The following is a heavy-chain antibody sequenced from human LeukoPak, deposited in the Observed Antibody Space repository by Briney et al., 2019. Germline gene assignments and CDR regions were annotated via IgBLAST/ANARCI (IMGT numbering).Heavy chain of an antibody. J-gene: IGHJ4*02. Sequence: PSETLSLTCTVSGGSISSSSYYWGWIRQPPGKGLEWIGSIYYSGSTYYNPSLKSRVTTSVDTSKNQFSLKLSSVTAADTAVYYCARRAKQLGILDYWGQGTLVTVSS. CDR2: IYYSGST. V-gene: IGHV4-39*01. CDR1: GGSISSSSYY. CDR3: ARRAKQLGILDY. D-gene: IGHD6-6*01.